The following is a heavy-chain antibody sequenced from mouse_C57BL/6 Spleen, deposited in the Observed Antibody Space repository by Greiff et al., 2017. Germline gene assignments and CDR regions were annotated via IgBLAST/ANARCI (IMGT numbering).Heavy chain of an antibody. D-gene: IGHD2-2*01. CDR1: GFTFSDYG. V-gene: IGHV5-17*01. CDR3: ARHGYDDYYAMDY. Sequence: EVQRVESGGGLVKPGGSLKLSCAASGFTFSDYGMHWVRQAPEKGLEWVAYISSGSSTIYYADTVKGRFTITRDNANNTLYLQMTSLRSEDTAMYYCARHGYDDYYAMDYWGQGTSVTVSS. CDR2: ISSGSSTI. J-gene: IGHJ4*01.